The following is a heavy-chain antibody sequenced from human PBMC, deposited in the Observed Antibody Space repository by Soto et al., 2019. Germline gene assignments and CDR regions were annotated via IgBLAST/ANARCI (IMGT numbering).Heavy chain of an antibody. CDR1: GGSMSSSSYY. CDR3: ARGFDILTFGFCLDY. J-gene: IGHJ4*02. CDR2: MYFSGFYSGST. D-gene: IGHD3-9*01. Sequence: SETLSLTCTVSGGSMSSSSYYWGWFRQPPGKGLEWIANMYFSGFYSGSTSYNPSLKSRVTISVDTSKNQFSLQVSSVTAADTAVYYCARGFDILTFGFCLDYWGQGTLVTVSS. V-gene: IGHV4-39*01.